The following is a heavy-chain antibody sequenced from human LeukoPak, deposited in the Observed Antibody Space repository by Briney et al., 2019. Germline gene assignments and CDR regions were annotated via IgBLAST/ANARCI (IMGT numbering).Heavy chain of an antibody. J-gene: IGHJ3*02. CDR1: GFTFSSYA. CDR3: AKAGITIFGVADAFDI. D-gene: IGHD3-3*01. Sequence: GGSLRLSCAASGFTFSSYAMSWVRQAPGKGLGWVSAISGSGGSTYYADSVKGRFTISRDNSKNTLYLQMNSLRAEDTAVYYCAKAGITIFGVADAFDIWGQGTMVTVSS. V-gene: IGHV3-23*01. CDR2: ISGSGGST.